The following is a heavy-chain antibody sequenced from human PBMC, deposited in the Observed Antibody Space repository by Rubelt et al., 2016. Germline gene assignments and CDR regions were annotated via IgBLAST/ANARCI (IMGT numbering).Heavy chain of an antibody. J-gene: IGHJ4*02. Sequence: VQLVESGGGVVQPGRSLRLSCAASGFTFSSYAMHWVRQAPGKGLEWVSVIHRGVETSYADSVKGGFTISRDNSRNTLYLKMNSLRAEDTAVYYCARDPGYGSGSERLYWGQGTLGTVSS. D-gene: IGHD3-10*01. CDR1: GFTFSSYA. V-gene: IGHV3-66*01. CDR3: ARDPGYGSGSERLY. CDR2: IHRGVET.